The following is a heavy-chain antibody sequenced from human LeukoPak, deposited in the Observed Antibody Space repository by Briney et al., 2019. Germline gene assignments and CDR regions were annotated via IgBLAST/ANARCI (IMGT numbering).Heavy chain of an antibody. CDR3: ARARDIVVVPAAMGHFDY. CDR1: GVSISSGGYY. CDR2: IYYSGST. J-gene: IGHJ4*02. Sequence: SETLSLTCTVSGVSISSGGYYWNWIRQHPGKGLEWIGYIYYSGSTYYNPSLKSRVTISVDTSKNQFSLKLSSVTAADTAVYYCARARDIVVVPAAMGHFDYWGQGTLVTVSS. V-gene: IGHV4-61*08. D-gene: IGHD2-2*01.